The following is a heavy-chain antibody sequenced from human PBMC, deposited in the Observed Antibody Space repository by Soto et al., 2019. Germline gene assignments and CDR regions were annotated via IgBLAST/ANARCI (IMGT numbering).Heavy chain of an antibody. CDR2: ISGSGGGT. CDR3: AKGFRQLDQAMDV. Sequence: GGSLRLSCAASGFTFSSYAMSWVRQAPGKGLEWVSAISGSGGGTYYADSVKGRFTISRDNSKNTLYLQMNSLRAEDTAVYYCAKGFRQLDQAMDVWGQGTTVTVSS. CDR1: GFTFSSYA. J-gene: IGHJ6*02. D-gene: IGHD6-6*01. V-gene: IGHV3-23*01.